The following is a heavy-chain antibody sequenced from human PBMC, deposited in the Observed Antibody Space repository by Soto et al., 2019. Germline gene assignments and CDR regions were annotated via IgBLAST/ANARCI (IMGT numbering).Heavy chain of an antibody. D-gene: IGHD3-10*01. V-gene: IGHV1-69*13. CDR3: ARDLDYYYGSGPYPPHNWFDP. CDR1: GGTFSSYA. CDR2: IIPIFGTA. Sequence: SVKVSCKASGGTFSSYAISWVRQAPGQGLEWMGGIIPIFGTANYAQKFQGRVTITADESTSTAYMELSSLRSEDTAVYYCARDLDYYYGSGPYPPHNWFDPWGQGTLVTVS. J-gene: IGHJ5*02.